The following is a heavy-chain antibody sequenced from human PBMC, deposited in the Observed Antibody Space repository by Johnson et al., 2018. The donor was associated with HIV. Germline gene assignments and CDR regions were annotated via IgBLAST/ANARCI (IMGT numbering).Heavy chain of an antibody. J-gene: IGHJ3*01. CDR1: AFTFSSYA. CDR2: ISYDGNNK. Sequence: QVQLVESGGGMVQPGGSLRLSCAASAFTFSSYAMHWVRQAPGKGLEWVAIISYDGNNKYYADSVKGRFTISRDNSKNTLYLQMNSLRPDDTGVYYCAKDKFMFLDNPVDAFDVWGQGTMVTFSS. CDR3: AKDKFMFLDNPVDAFDV. D-gene: IGHD3/OR15-3a*01. V-gene: IGHV3-30-3*01.